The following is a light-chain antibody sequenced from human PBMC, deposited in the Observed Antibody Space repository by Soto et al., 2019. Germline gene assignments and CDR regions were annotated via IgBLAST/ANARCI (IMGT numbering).Light chain of an antibody. Sequence: DIHMTQSPSTLSASVGDRVTITCRASQSISIWLAWYQQKPGKAPNLLIYKTSSLETGVPSSFIGSGSGTEFTLTISSLQPDDFATYYGQHWNDYSWTFGQGTKVEVK. CDR1: QSISIW. J-gene: IGKJ1*01. CDR2: KTS. V-gene: IGKV1-5*03. CDR3: QHWNDYSWT.